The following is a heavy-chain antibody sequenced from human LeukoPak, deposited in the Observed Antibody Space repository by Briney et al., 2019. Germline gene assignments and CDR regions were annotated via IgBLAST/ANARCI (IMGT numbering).Heavy chain of an antibody. D-gene: IGHD2-2*01. CDR3: ARVGIVVVPAAMLDY. V-gene: IGHV1-3*01. Sequence: ASVKVSCKASGYTFTSYAMHWVRQAPGQRLEWMGWINAGNGNTKYSQKFQGRVTITRDTSASTAYMELSSLRSEDTAVFYCARVGIVVVPAAMLDYWGQETLVTVSS. J-gene: IGHJ4*02. CDR1: GYTFTSYA. CDR2: INAGNGNT.